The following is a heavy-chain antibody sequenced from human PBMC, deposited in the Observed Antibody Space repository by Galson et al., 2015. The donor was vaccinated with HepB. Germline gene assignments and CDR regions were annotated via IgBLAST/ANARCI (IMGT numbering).Heavy chain of an antibody. CDR3: AKDEWSIKYSSGFCRD. D-gene: IGHD6-19*01. V-gene: IGHV3-23*01. CDR1: GFTFSSYA. CDR2: ISGSGGST. J-gene: IGHJ4*02. Sequence: SLRLSCAASGFTFSSYAMSWVRQAPGKGLEWVSAISGSGGSTYYADSVKGRFTISRDNSKNTLYLQMNSLRAEDTAVYYCAKDEWSIKYSSGFCRDWGQGTLVTVSS.